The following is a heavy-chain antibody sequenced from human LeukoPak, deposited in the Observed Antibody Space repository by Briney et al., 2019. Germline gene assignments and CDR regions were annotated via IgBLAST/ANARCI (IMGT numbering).Heavy chain of an antibody. D-gene: IGHD5-24*01. CDR2: INPNSGGT. CDR1: GYTFTGYY. J-gene: IGHJ4*02. V-gene: IGHV1-2*02. CDR3: ARPMATTRIGDFDY. Sequence: ASVKVSCKACGYTFTGYYMHWVRQAPGQGREWMGWINPNSGGTNYAQKFQGRVTMTRDTSISTAYMELSRLRSDDTAVYYCARPMATTRIGDFDYWGQGTLVTVYS.